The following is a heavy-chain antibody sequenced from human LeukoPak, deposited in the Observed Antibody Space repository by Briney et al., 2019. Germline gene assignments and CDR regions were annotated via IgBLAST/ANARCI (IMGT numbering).Heavy chain of an antibody. CDR2: INPNSGGT. CDR3: ARDLRGYSYGFINY. V-gene: IGHV1-2*02. Sequence: ASVKVSCKASGYTFTGYYMHWVRQAPGQGLEWMGWINPNSGGTNYAQKFQGRVTMTRDTSISTAYVELSRLRSDDTAVYYCARDLRGYSYGFINYWGQGTLVTVSS. CDR1: GYTFTGYY. D-gene: IGHD5-18*01. J-gene: IGHJ4*02.